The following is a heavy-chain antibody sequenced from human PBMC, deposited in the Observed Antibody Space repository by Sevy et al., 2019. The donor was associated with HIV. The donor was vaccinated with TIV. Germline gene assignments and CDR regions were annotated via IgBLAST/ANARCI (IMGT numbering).Heavy chain of an antibody. Sequence: SETLSLTCTVSGGSISSYFYSWIRQPPGKGLEWIGNVYYSGSTNHNPSLTSRVTISVDTSKNQFSLGLSSVTAADTAVYYCARQGSSAYFNYYAMDVWGQGTTVTVSS. D-gene: IGHD6-6*01. CDR1: GGSISSYF. V-gene: IGHV4-59*08. CDR3: ARQGSSAYFNYYAMDV. CDR2: VYYSGST. J-gene: IGHJ6*02.